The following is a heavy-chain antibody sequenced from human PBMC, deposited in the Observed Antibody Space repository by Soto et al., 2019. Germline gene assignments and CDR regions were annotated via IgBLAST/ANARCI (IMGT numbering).Heavy chain of an antibody. D-gene: IGHD2-15*01. V-gene: IGHV4-39*07. CDR2: IYYSGST. CDR1: GCSISSRGYY. CDR3: ATLPPRIVVVVLPIPS. Sequence: ASETLSLTCTVSGCSISSRGYYWGWIRQPPGKGLEWIGTIYYSGSTYYNPSLKSRVTISVDKSNNQFSLNLKSVTAADTAVYYCATLPPRIVVVVLPIPSWGQGTLVTVSS. J-gene: IGHJ4*02.